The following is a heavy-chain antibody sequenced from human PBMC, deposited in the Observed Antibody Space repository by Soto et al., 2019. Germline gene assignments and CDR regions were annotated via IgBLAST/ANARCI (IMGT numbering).Heavy chain of an antibody. CDR1: GFTFSSYS. V-gene: IGHV3-48*02. J-gene: IGHJ6*02. CDR2: IRSSSSTI. CDR3: ARPEYSSSSYGMAV. D-gene: IGHD6-6*01. Sequence: EVQLVESGGGLVQPGGSLRLSCAASGFTFSSYSMNWVRQAPGKGRECVSYIRSSSSTIYYADSVKGRFTISRHNAKNSLYLQMNSLRDEDTAVYYCARPEYSSSSYGMAVWGQETTVTVSS.